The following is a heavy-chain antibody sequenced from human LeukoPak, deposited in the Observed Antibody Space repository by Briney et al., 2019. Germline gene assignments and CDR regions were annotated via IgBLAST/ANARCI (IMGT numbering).Heavy chain of an antibody. CDR3: ARGRSSGYYAQLIFDY. V-gene: IGHV4-30-2*01. CDR2: IYHSGST. D-gene: IGHD3-22*01. CDR1: GGSISSGGYS. Sequence: SETLSFTCAVSGGSISSGGYSWSWIRQPPGKGLEWIGYIYHSGSTYYNPSLKSRVTISVDRSKNQFSLKLSSVTAADTAVYYCARGRSSGYYAQLIFDYWGQGTLVTVSS. J-gene: IGHJ4*02.